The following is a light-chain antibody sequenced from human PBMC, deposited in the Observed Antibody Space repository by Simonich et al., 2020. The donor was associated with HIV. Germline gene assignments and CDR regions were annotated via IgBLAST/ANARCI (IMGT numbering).Light chain of an antibody. Sequence: EIVMTQSPATLSVSPGERATLSCRASRSVSRNLAWYQQKPGQTPRLLIYGASTRATGITARFSGRGSGTEFTLTISSLQSEDFAVYYCQQYYDWYTFGQGTKLEIK. J-gene: IGKJ2*01. CDR1: RSVSRN. CDR2: GAS. CDR3: QQYYDWYT. V-gene: IGKV3-15*01.